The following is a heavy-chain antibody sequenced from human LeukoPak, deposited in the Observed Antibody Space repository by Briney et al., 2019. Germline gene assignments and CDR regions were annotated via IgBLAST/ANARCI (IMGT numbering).Heavy chain of an antibody. V-gene: IGHV3-23*01. CDR1: GFTCSSFA. D-gene: IGHD3-22*01. CDR3: AREGTYYDSSGYYVS. J-gene: IGHJ5*02. Sequence: GGSLRLSCAASGFTCSSFAMTWVPQAPGKGLEWVSVISGSGGKTYYADSVKGRFTLSRDNSNRTLFLEMSSLRVEDTAVYYCAREGTYYDSSGYYVSWGQGTLVTVSA. CDR2: ISGSGGKT.